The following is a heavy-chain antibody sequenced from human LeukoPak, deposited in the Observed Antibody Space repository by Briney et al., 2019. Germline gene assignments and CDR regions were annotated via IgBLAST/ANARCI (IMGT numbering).Heavy chain of an antibody. D-gene: IGHD5-18*01. CDR3: TILSGDTAMVTHDAFDI. Sequence: QAGGSLRLSCAASGFTFSGSAMHWVRQASGKGLEWVGRIRSKANSYATAYAASVKGRFTISRDDSKNTEYLQMNSLKTEDTAVYYCTILSGDTAMVTHDAFDIWGQGTMVTVSS. V-gene: IGHV3-73*01. CDR1: GFTFSGSA. J-gene: IGHJ3*02. CDR2: IRSKANSYAT.